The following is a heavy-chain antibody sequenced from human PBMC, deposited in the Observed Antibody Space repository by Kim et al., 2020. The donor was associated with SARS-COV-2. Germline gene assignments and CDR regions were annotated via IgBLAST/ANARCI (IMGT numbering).Heavy chain of an antibody. CDR3: ARVSTIFGVVNWFDR. J-gene: IGHJ5*02. Sequence: PSLRSRVTISVDTSKNQVSLKLSSVTAADTAVYYCARVSTIFGVVNWFDRWGQGTLVTVYS. D-gene: IGHD3-3*01. V-gene: IGHV4-59*01.